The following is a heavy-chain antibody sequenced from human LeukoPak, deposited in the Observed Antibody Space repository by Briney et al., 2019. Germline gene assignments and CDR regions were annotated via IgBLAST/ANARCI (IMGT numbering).Heavy chain of an antibody. Sequence: PGGSLRLSCAASGFTFSSYAMSWVRRAPGKGLEWVSAISGSGGSTYYADSVKGRLTISRDNSKNTVYLQVNSLRAEDTALYYCAKDIQGANWGQGTLVTVSS. J-gene: IGHJ4*02. D-gene: IGHD5-18*01. V-gene: IGHV3-23*01. CDR3: AKDIQGAN. CDR1: GFTFSSYA. CDR2: ISGSGGST.